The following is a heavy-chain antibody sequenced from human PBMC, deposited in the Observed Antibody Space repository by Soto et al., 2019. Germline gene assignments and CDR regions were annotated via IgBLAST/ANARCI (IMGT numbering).Heavy chain of an antibody. Sequence: QVQLVQSGPEVKKPGASVKVSCKTSGYTFTSYGISWVRQAPGQGLEWMGWITTDKGKTTYAQKFQGRDTMTTDTSTSTAYMERRRLRSDDTAVYYCAARSPAFDYWGQGTLVTVSS. V-gene: IGHV1-18*01. J-gene: IGHJ4*02. CDR1: GYTFTSYG. CDR2: ITTDKGKT. CDR3: AARSPAFDY.